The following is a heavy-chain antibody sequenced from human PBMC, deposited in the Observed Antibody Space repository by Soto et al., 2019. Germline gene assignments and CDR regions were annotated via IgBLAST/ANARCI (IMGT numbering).Heavy chain of an antibody. Sequence: GESLKISCAASGFTFSSYGMHWVRQAPGKGLEWVAVIWYDGSNKYYADSVKGRFTISRDNSKNTLYLQMNSLRAEDTAVYYCARDPSRGIAVVRSLDAFDIWGQGTMVTVSS. D-gene: IGHD6-19*01. J-gene: IGHJ3*02. CDR1: GFTFSSYG. V-gene: IGHV3-33*01. CDR3: ARDPSRGIAVVRSLDAFDI. CDR2: IWYDGSNK.